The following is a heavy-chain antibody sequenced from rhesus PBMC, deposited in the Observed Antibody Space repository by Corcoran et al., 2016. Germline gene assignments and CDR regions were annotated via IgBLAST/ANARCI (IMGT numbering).Heavy chain of an antibody. CDR2: INGNSGIH. CDR1: GGSFSSYW. Sequence: QVQLQESGPGLVKPSETLSLTCAVSGGSFSSYWWSWIRQPPGKGLEWIGEINGNSGIHTSNPSLKSLVTSSKDASTSQVSLKLSSVAAADTAVYYCARGGGRIQRVQLSGFDYWGQGVLVTVSS. CDR3: ARGGGRIQRVQLSGFDY. V-gene: IGHV4-80*01. D-gene: IGHD5-30*01. J-gene: IGHJ4*01.